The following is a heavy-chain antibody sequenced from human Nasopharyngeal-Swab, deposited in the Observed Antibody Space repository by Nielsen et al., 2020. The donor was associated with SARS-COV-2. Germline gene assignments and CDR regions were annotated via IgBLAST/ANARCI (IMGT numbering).Heavy chain of an antibody. V-gene: IGHV3-23*01. CDR3: AKGIVVVPGVTVDYYYYMDV. CDR1: GFTFSSYA. CDR2: ISGSGGST. D-gene: IGHD2-2*01. Sequence: GESLKISCAASGFTFSSYAMSWVRQAPGKGLEWVSAISGSGGSTYYADSVKGRFTISRDNSKNTLYLQMNSLRAEDTAVYYCAKGIVVVPGVTVDYYYYMDVWGKGTTVTVSS. J-gene: IGHJ6*03.